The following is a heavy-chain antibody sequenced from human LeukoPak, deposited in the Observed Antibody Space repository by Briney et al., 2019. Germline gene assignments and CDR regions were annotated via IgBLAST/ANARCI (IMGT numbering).Heavy chain of an antibody. CDR1: GGSISSYH. CDR2: IYYSGST. J-gene: IGHJ4*02. Sequence: PSETLSLTCTVSGGSISSYHWNWIRQPPGKGLEWIGYIYYSGSTNYNPSLKSRLTISVDTSKNQFSLKLSSVTAADTAVYYCARDVVAAAGSFDYWGQGTQVTVSS. CDR3: ARDVVAAAGSFDY. D-gene: IGHD6-13*01. V-gene: IGHV4-59*12.